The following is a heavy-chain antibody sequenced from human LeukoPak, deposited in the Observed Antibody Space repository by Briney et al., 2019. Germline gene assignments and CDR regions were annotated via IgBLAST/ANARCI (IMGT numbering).Heavy chain of an antibody. CDR3: ARDYNYYDSSGYLDY. CDR2: INPNSGGT. Sequence: SVKASCKASGYTFTGYSMDGVRQAPAQGREWMGWINPNSGGTNYEQKFQGRVTIISDASISTAYMEMSRLRYDDTAVYYCARDYNYYDSSGYLDYWGKGTLVTVSS. CDR1: GYTFTGYS. J-gene: IGHJ4*02. D-gene: IGHD3-22*01. V-gene: IGHV1-2*02.